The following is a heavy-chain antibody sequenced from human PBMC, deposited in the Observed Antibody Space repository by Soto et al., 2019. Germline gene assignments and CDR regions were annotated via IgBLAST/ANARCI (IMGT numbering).Heavy chain of an antibody. D-gene: IGHD6-6*01. CDR2: ISYDGNEK. CDR3: ARGRGLAARPQHLDH. V-gene: IGHV3-30*04. J-gene: IGHJ4*02. Sequence: QVQLVESGGGVVQPGGSLRLSCVTSGFLFSGYAMHWVRQTPGKGLEWVAVISYDGNEKYYADSAEGRFTISRESSGVTLYLQLSSLRVEDTAVYYCARGRGLAARPQHLDHWGQGTLVTVSS. CDR1: GFLFSGYA.